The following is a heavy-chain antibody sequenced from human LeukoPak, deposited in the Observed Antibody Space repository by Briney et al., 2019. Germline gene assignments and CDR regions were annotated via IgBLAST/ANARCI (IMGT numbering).Heavy chain of an antibody. Sequence: YPSETLSLTCTVSGGSISSGGYYWGWIRQSPGKGLEWIGSIYYSGSSSYNPSLQSRVSISVDTSKNHISLKVFSLTAADTALYYCARHVSGSAMMHYFDYWGQGNLVTVSS. CDR2: IYYSGSS. D-gene: IGHD5-18*01. CDR1: GGSISSGGYY. J-gene: IGHJ4*02. CDR3: ARHVSGSAMMHYFDY. V-gene: IGHV4-39*01.